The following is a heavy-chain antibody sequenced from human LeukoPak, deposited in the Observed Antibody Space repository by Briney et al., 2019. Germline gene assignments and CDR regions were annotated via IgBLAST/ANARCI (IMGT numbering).Heavy chain of an antibody. Sequence: SETLSLTCAVYGGSFSGYYWSWIRQPPGKGKEWIGEINHSGSTNYNPSLKSRVTISVDTSKNQFSLKLSSVTAADTAVYYCARHPVLLWCGSHNCFDPWGKGTMVTASS. CDR3: ARHPVLLWCGSHNCFDP. CDR2: INHSGST. D-gene: IGHD3-10*01. CDR1: GGSFSGYY. V-gene: IGHV4-34*01. J-gene: IGHJ5*01.